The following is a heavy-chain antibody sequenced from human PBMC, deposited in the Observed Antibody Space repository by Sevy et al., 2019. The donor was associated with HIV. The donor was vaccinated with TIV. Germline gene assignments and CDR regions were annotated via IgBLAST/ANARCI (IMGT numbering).Heavy chain of an antibody. CDR2: ISGSGGST. D-gene: IGHD3-22*01. J-gene: IGHJ4*02. CDR1: GFTFSSYA. V-gene: IGHV3-23*01. Sequence: GGSLRLSCAASGFTFSSYAMSWVRQAPGKGLEWVSAISGSGGSTYYADSVKGRFTISRDNSKNTLYRQMNSLRAEDTAVYYCAKVSDYYYDSSGYQNFDYWGQGTLVTVSS. CDR3: AKVSDYYYDSSGYQNFDY.